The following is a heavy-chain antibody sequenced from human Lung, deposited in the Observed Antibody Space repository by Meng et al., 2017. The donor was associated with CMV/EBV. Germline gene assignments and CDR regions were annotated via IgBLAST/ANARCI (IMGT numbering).Heavy chain of an antibody. CDR2: IYPGDSDV. CDR3: ARQDWTYGHRAYYFDY. Sequence: XVSXXVSGYMFNIYWIGWVRQKPGKGLEWMGIIYPGDSDVRYSPSFQGQVTISADKSINTAYLQWSGLRASDTAMYYCARQDWTYGHRAYYFDYWGQGTXVTVSS. J-gene: IGHJ4*02. V-gene: IGHV5-51*01. D-gene: IGHD3/OR15-3a*01. CDR1: GYMFNIYW.